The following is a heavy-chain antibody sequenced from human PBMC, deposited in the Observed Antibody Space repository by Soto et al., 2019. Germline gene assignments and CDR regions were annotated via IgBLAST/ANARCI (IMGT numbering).Heavy chain of an antibody. Sequence: SETLSLTCAVYGCSINNGHYWAWIRQPPGKGLEWIGSVFHSGTSYHNPSLKSRLTISVDTSKNQFSLRLSSVTAADTAVYYCARTVNYYDNSGYYFWGPGTLVTVSS. CDR1: GCSINNGHY. CDR2: VFHSGTS. J-gene: IGHJ4*02. D-gene: IGHD3-22*01. CDR3: ARTVNYYDNSGYYF. V-gene: IGHV4-38-2*01.